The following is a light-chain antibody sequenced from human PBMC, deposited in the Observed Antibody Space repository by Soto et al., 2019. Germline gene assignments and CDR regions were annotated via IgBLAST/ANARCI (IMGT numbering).Light chain of an antibody. CDR1: QSISSW. CDR3: QQYNSYSGT. V-gene: IGKV1-5*01. CDR2: DAS. Sequence: DIQMTQSPSTLSASVGDRVNITCRVSQSISSWLAWYQQKPWKAPKLLIYDASSLESGVPSRFSGSGSGTEFTLTISSLQPDDFATYYCQQYNSYSGTFGQGTKV. J-gene: IGKJ1*01.